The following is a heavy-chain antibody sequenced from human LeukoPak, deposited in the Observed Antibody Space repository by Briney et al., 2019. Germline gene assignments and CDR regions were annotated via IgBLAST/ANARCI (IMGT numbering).Heavy chain of an antibody. CDR1: GFTFSSYS. Sequence: PGGSLRLSCAASGFTFSSYSMNWVRQAPGKGLEWVSYISSSSSTIYYADSVKGRFTISRDNAKNSLYLQMNSLRAEDTAVYYCARTDSGRYLKFDYWGQGTLVTVSS. D-gene: IGHD1-26*01. J-gene: IGHJ4*02. V-gene: IGHV3-48*04. CDR2: ISSSSSTI. CDR3: ARTDSGRYLKFDY.